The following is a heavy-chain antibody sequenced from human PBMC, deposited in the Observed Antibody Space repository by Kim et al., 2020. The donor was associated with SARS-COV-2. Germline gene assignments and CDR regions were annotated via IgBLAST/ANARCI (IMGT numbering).Heavy chain of an antibody. CDR1: GFTFDDYA. CDR3: AKDTRRGVTSYYYGMDV. J-gene: IGHJ6*02. CDR2: ISWNSGSI. Sequence: GGSLRLSCAASGFTFDDYAMHWVRQAPGKGLEWVSGISWNSGSIGYADSVKGRFTISRDNAKNSLYLQMNSLRAEDTALYYCAKDTRRGVTSYYYGMDVWGQGTPVTVSS. D-gene: IGHD3-10*01. V-gene: IGHV3-9*01.